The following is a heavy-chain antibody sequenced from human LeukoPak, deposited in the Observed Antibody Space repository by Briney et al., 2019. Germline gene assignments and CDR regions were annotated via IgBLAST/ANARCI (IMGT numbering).Heavy chain of an antibody. J-gene: IGHJ4*02. CDR2: IYYSGST. CDR3: ARDSIEMATIPGPFDY. CDR1: GGSVSCGSYY. Sequence: PSETLSLTCTVSGGSVSCGSYYWRWIRQPPGKGLEWIGYIYYSGSTNYNPSLKSRVTISVDTSKNQFSLKLSSVTAADTAVYYCARDSIEMATIPGPFDYWGQGTLVTVSS. D-gene: IGHD5-24*01. V-gene: IGHV4-61*01.